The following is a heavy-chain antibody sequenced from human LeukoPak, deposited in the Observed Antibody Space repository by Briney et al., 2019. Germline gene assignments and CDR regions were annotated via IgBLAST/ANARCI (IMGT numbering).Heavy chain of an antibody. CDR3: ARADILTGYYPGDWFDP. J-gene: IGHJ5*02. Sequence: SETLSLTCAVYGGSFSGYYWGWIRQPPGKGLEWIGEINHSGSTNYNPSLKSRVTISVDTSKNQFSLKLSSVTAADTAVYYCARADILTGYYPGDWFDPWGQGTLVTVSS. V-gene: IGHV4-34*01. D-gene: IGHD3-9*01. CDR1: GGSFSGYY. CDR2: INHSGST.